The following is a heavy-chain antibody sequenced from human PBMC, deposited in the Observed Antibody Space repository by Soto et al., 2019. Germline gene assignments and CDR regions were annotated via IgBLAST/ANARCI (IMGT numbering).Heavy chain of an antibody. CDR1: VFTFSSYS. V-gene: IGHV3-21*01. J-gene: IGHJ6*02. CDR2: ISSSSSYI. D-gene: IGHD3-3*01. Sequence: LRLSFAASVFTFSSYSMNWVGQAPGNVLEWVSSISSSSSYIYYADSVKGRFTISRDNAKNSLYLQMNSLRAEDTAVYYCAREGDYDIWSGYWETGVRCYGMDVWGQGTPVTVSS. CDR3: AREGDYDIWSGYWETGVRCYGMDV.